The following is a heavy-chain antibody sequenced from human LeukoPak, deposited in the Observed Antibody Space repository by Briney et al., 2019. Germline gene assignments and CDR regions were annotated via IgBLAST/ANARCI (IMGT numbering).Heavy chain of an antibody. D-gene: IGHD3-22*01. CDR1: GFTFNTYT. J-gene: IGHJ4*02. CDR2: IGRSSIDK. V-gene: IGHV3-21*01. CDR3: VGGDSREL. Sequence: PGGSLRLSCTASGFTFNTYTMNWVRQAPGKGPEWFSSIGRSSIDKYYADSVRGRFTISRDNAKNSLYVQMSSLRVEDTAVYYCVGGDSRELWGQGTLVTVSS.